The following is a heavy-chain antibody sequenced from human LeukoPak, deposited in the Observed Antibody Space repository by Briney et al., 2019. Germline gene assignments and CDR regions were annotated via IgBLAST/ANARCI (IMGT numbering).Heavy chain of an antibody. D-gene: IGHD3-22*01. Sequence: PSETLSLTCTVSGGSISSYYWSWIRQPPGKGLEWIGYIYYSGSTNYNPSLKSRVTISVDTSKNQFSLKLSSVTAADTAVYYCARSHYDRDAFDIWGQGTMVTVSS. CDR1: GGSISSYY. CDR3: ARSHYDRDAFDI. CDR2: IYYSGST. J-gene: IGHJ3*02. V-gene: IGHV4-59*08.